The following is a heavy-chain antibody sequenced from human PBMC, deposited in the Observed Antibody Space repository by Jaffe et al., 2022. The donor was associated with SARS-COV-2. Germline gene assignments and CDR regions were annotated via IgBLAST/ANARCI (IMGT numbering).Heavy chain of an antibody. D-gene: IGHD2-15*01. J-gene: IGHJ4*02. CDR1: GFTFSSYA. Sequence: EVQLLESGGGLVQPGGSLRLSCVGSGFTFSSYAMSWVRQAPGKGLEWVSAISGSGGSAYYADSVKGRFTISRDNSKNTLYLQMDSLRAEDTAVYYCAKDRDGWSRDYFDYWGQGTLVTVSS. CDR3: AKDRDGWSRDYFDY. V-gene: IGHV3-23*01. CDR2: ISGSGGSA.